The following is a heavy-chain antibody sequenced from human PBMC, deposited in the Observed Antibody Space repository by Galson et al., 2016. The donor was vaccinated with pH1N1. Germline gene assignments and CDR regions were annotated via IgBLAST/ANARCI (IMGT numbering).Heavy chain of an antibody. CDR2: IDNDGRGT. CDR3: ARNWWGIDY. Sequence: SLRLSCAASGFPFSDYWMHWVRHAPGKGLVWVARIDNDGRGTSHAGSVRGRFAISRDNAEDMLYLQMNSLRTDDTAVYYCARNWWGIDYWGQGALVTVSS. CDR1: GFPFSDYW. J-gene: IGHJ4*02. V-gene: IGHV3-74*01. D-gene: IGHD2-15*01.